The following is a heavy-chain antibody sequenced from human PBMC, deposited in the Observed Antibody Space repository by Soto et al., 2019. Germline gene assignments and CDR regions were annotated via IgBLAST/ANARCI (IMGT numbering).Heavy chain of an antibody. V-gene: IGHV5-51*01. J-gene: IGHJ4*02. D-gene: IGHD2-2*01. CDR3: ALASPYCSSPTCYFDY. CDR1: GYSFTTYW. Sequence: GESLKISCKVSGYSFTTYWIGWVRQMPGKGLDWMGIFYPGDSDTRYSPSFKGQVTISADKSISTAYLQWSSLKASDTAIYYCALASPYCSSPTCYFDYWGQGNLVTVS. CDR2: FYPGDSDT.